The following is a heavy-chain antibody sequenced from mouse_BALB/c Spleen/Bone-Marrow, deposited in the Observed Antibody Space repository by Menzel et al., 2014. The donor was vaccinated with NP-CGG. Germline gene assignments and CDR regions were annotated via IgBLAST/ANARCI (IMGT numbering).Heavy chain of an antibody. D-gene: IGHD2-2*01. CDR3: ARVNPWYFDV. J-gene: IGHJ1*01. Sequence: EVQLQQSGAELVKPGASVKLSCTASGFNTKDTYIHWVMQRPEQGLAWIGRIDPASGDTKFDPKFQGKATITADTSSNTAYLQVTSLTSEDTAVYYCARVNPWYFDVWGAGTTVTVSS. V-gene: IGHV14-3*02. CDR2: IDPASGDT. CDR1: GFNTKDTY.